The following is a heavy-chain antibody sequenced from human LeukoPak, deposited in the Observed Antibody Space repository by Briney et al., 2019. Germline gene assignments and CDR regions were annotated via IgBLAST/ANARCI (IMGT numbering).Heavy chain of an antibody. D-gene: IGHD6-6*01. CDR1: GGSISSYY. V-gene: IGHV4-59*08. CDR3: AGICSSLGIDY. CDR2: IYYSGST. Sequence: PSETLSLTCTVSGGSISSYYWSWIRQPPGKGLEWIGYIYYSGSTNYNPSLKSRVTISVDTSKNQFSLKLSSVTAADTAVYYCAGICSSLGIDYWGQGTLVTVSS. J-gene: IGHJ4*02.